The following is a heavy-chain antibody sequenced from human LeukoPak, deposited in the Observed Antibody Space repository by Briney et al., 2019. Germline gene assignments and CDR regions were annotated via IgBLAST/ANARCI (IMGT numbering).Heavy chain of an antibody. CDR1: GFTFSSYE. V-gene: IGHV3-30*02. J-gene: IGHJ4*02. D-gene: IGHD5-24*01. CDR2: IRYDGSNK. Sequence: PGGSLRLSCAASGFTFSSYEMNWVRQAPGKGLEWVAFIRYDGSNKYYADSVKGRFTISRDNSKNTLYLQMNSLRAEDTAVYYCAKDGGWLQPNGAKSFDYWGQGTLVTVSS. CDR3: AKDGGWLQPNGAKSFDY.